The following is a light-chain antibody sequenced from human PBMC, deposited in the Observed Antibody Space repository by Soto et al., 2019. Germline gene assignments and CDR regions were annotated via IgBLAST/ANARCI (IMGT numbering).Light chain of an antibody. CDR1: QSISSTY. Sequence: EIVLTQSPCTLSLSPGERATLSCRASQSISSTYLAWYRQKPGEAPRLLIYAASSKATGIPDRFSGSGSATDFTVTISRLEPEDFAVYYCQQYYASSWPFGQGTRVEIK. CDR3: QQYYASSWP. J-gene: IGKJ1*01. V-gene: IGKV3-20*01. CDR2: AAS.